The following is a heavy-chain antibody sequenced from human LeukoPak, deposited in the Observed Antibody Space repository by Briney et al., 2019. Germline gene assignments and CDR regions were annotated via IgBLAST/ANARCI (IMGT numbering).Heavy chain of an antibody. CDR3: ARAAQPDFWSGYFPYYYYYYMDV. CDR1: GGSISSSSYY. D-gene: IGHD3-3*01. Sequence: SETLSLTCTVSGGSISSSSYYWGWIRQPPGKGLEWIGSIYYSGSTYYNPSLKSRVTISVDTSKNQFSLKLSSVTAADTAVYYCARAAQPDFWSGYFPYYYYYYMDVWGKGTTVTVSS. V-gene: IGHV4-39*07. CDR2: IYYSGST. J-gene: IGHJ6*03.